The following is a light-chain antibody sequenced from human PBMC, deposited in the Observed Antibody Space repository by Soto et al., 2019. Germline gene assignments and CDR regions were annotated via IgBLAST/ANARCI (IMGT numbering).Light chain of an antibody. V-gene: IGLV2-14*01. Sequence: QSALTQPASVSGSPGQSITISCTGTSSDVGGYNYVSWYQQHPGKAPKLMIYEVSNRPSGVSNRFSGSKSGNTASLTISGLQAEDEADYYRSSYTSSRSYVYATGTKGTVL. J-gene: IGLJ1*01. CDR1: SSDVGGYNY. CDR2: EVS. CDR3: SSYTSSRSYV.